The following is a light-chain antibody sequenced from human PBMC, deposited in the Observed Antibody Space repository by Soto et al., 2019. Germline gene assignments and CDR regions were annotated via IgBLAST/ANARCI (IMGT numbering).Light chain of an antibody. CDR2: RLY. Sequence: ETLLTQSPGTLSLSPGERATLSCRASETLGRNYLAWYQQKPGQAPRLLIHRLYIRAAGIPDRFSGSASGTDFTLTISRLEPDDFAMYYCQQYDNFPQTFGQGTRVEIK. CDR1: ETLGRNY. J-gene: IGKJ1*01. CDR3: QQYDNFPQT. V-gene: IGKV3-20*01.